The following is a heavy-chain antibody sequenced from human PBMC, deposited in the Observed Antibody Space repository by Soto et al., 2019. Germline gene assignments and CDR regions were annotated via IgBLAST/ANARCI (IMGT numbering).Heavy chain of an antibody. CDR2: IYHSGST. D-gene: IGHD6-19*01. J-gene: IGHJ5*02. CDR3: ASDVLRAVAATSHPAGWFDP. V-gene: IGHV4-30-2*01. CDR1: GGSISSGGYS. Sequence: LTCAVSGGSISSGGYSWSWIRQPPGKGLEWIGYIYHSGSTYYNPSLKSRVTISVDRYKNQFSLKLSSVTAADTAVYYCASDVLRAVAATSHPAGWFDPWGQGTLVNVSS.